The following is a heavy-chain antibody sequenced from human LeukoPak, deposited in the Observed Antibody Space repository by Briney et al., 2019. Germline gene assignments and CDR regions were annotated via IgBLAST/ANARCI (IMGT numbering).Heavy chain of an antibody. CDR3: ARWGGTRQYYFDY. V-gene: IGHV3-33*01. Sequence: GGSLRLSCAVSGFIFSDYGFHWVRQPPGKGLEWVAVTRFDGSIKQYADSVKGRFTISRDDSKNTLYLQMNFLKPEDTAVYYCARWGGTRQYYFDYWGQGTLVTVSS. J-gene: IGHJ4*02. D-gene: IGHD1-1*01. CDR1: GFIFSDYG. CDR2: TRFDGSIK.